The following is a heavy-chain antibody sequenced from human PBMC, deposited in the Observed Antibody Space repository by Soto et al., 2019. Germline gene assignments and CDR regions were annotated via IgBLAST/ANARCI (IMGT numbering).Heavy chain of an antibody. J-gene: IGHJ1*01. CDR3: ARDPRSITGTTSSEDFQH. CDR1: GGTFSGYA. V-gene: IGHV1-69*01. Sequence: QAQLMQSGAEVKKPGSSVRVSCKASGGTFSGYAINWVRQAPGQGLEWMGGIIPLFGKTDYGQKLQDRITIGADESTGTVYMDLRGLRSEDTAVYYCARDPRSITGTTSSEDFQHWGQGTLVSVSS. CDR2: IIPLFGKT. D-gene: IGHD1-20*01.